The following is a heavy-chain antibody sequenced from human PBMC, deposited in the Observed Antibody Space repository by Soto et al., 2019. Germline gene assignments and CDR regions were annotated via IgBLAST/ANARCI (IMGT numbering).Heavy chain of an antibody. CDR1: GLTFSIYA. D-gene: IGHD2-15*01. CDR2: ISGSGGST. J-gene: IGHJ6*02. Sequence: GGSLRLSCAASGLTFSIYAMGWVRHAPGQGLEWVSAISGSGGSTYYTDSVTGRLTISRDNSKHTLYLQMNSLRAEDTAVYYCAKDPVRGYCRGGSRYPDYYGMDVWGQGTTVTVSS. V-gene: IGHV3-23*01. CDR3: AKDPVRGYCRGGSRYPDYYGMDV.